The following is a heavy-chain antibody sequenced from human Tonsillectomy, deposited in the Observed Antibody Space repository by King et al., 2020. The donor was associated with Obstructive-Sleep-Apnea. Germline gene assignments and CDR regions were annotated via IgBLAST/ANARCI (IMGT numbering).Heavy chain of an antibody. CDR1: GFTFSSFA. V-gene: IGHV3-23*04. D-gene: IGHD3-3*01. Sequence: VQLVESGGGLVPPGGSLRLSCAASGFTFSSFAMSWVRQAPGKGLEWVSGISGSGGNTYYEDSVKGRFTLSRDNSKNTLYLQRNSLRAEDTAVYYCAKEERITIFGVAPYGMDVWGQGTTVTVSS. CDR2: ISGSGGNT. CDR3: AKEERITIFGVAPYGMDV. J-gene: IGHJ6*02.